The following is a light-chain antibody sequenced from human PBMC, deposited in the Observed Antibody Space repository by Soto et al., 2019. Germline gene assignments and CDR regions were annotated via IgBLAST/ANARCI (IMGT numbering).Light chain of an antibody. Sequence: IGLTQSPCALSLSTGERATLSCRASQSVASRNLAWYQQKSGQAPRLLMYGASTRATGIPAKFSGGGSGTEFTLTISSLQSEDFAIYYCQQYKNGWTFGQGTKVAI. V-gene: IGKV3-15*01. J-gene: IGKJ1*01. CDR3: QQYKNGWT. CDR1: QSVASRN. CDR2: GAS.